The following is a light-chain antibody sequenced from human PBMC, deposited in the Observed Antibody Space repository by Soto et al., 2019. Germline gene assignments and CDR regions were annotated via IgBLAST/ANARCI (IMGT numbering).Light chain of an antibody. Sequence: EIVLTQSPGTLSLSPGERATLSCRASQSVGNNYLAWYQQKPGQAPRLLIYDASSRATGIPDRFSGSGSGTDFTLTISRLEPEDFAVYYCQQYANSPRTFGRGTKVEIK. V-gene: IGKV3-20*01. CDR2: DAS. CDR1: QSVGNNY. CDR3: QQYANSPRT. J-gene: IGKJ1*01.